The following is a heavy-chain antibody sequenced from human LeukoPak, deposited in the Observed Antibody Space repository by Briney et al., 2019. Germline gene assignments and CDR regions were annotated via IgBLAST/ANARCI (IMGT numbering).Heavy chain of an antibody. Sequence: PSETLSLTCTVSGGSISSYYWSWIRQPPGKGLEWIGYIYYSGSTNYNPSLKSRVTISVDTSKNQFSLKLSSVTAADTAVYYCAREGSWIQLWLYFDYWGQGTLVTVSS. V-gene: IGHV4-59*12. J-gene: IGHJ4*02. D-gene: IGHD5-18*01. CDR1: GGSISSYY. CDR3: AREGSWIQLWLYFDY. CDR2: IYYSGST.